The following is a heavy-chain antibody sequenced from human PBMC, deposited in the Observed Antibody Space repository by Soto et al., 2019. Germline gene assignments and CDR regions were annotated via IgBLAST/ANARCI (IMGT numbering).Heavy chain of an antibody. Sequence: QVQLVQSGAEVKKPGSSVKVSCKASGGTFSSYAISWVRQAPGQGLEWMGGIIPIFGTANYAQKFQGRVTITADESTSAAYMELSSLRSEDTAVYYCARDRGITMIVVEGFDIWGQGRMVTVSS. D-gene: IGHD3-22*01. V-gene: IGHV1-69*01. J-gene: IGHJ3*02. CDR3: ARDRGITMIVVEGFDI. CDR2: IIPIFGTA. CDR1: GGTFSSYA.